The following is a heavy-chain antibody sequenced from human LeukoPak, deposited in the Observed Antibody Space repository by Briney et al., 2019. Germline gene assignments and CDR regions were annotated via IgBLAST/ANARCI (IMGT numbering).Heavy chain of an antibody. Sequence: GGSLRLSCAASGFTFSTYIMNWVRQAPGKGLEWVSSISSSSSYIYYTNSVKGRFTISRDNAKNLLFLQMNSLRAEDTAVYYCARSTLIAPRGAFDFWGQGTMVSVSS. CDR2: ISSSSSYI. CDR1: GFTFSTYI. CDR3: ARSTLIAPRGAFDF. D-gene: IGHD2-21*01. V-gene: IGHV3-21*01. J-gene: IGHJ3*01.